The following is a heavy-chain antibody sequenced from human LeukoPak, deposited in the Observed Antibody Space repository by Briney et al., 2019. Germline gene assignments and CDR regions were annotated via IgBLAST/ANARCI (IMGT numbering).Heavy chain of an antibody. Sequence: SETLSLTCAVYGGSFSGYYWGWIRQPPGKGLEWIGSIYYSGSTYYNPSLKSRVTISVDTSKNQFSLKLSSVTAADTAVYYCATILSGSYYYYMDVWGKGTTVTVSS. CDR2: IYYSGST. J-gene: IGHJ6*03. V-gene: IGHV4-34*01. D-gene: IGHD1-26*01. CDR1: GGSFSGYY. CDR3: ATILSGSYYYYMDV.